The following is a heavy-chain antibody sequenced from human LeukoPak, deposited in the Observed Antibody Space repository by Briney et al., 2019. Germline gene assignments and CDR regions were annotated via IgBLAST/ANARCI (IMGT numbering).Heavy chain of an antibody. CDR1: GGSISSDY. D-gene: IGHD6-19*01. V-gene: IGHV4-59*01. J-gene: IGHJ3*02. Sequence: SETLSLTCTVSGGSISSDYWSWIRQPPGKGLEWIGYIYYSGSTNYNPSLKSRVTISVDTSKNQFSLKLSSVTAADTAVYYCARTYSIGWSLGVFDIWGQGTMVTVSS. CDR3: ARTYSIGWSLGVFDI. CDR2: IYYSGST.